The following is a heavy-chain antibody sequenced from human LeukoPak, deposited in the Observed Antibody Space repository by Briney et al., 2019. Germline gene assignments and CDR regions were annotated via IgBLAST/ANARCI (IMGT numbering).Heavy chain of an antibody. CDR3: ASELRWQPH. CDR1: GYTFTSYA. V-gene: IGHV1-46*01. D-gene: IGHD4-23*01. CDR2: IYSGGGYT. J-gene: IGHJ4*02. Sequence: ASVKVSCKASGYTFTSYAMHWVRQAPGQRLEWMGIIYSGGGYTSAQKFQGRVTMTRDTSTSAVYMDLSSLRSEDTAVYYCASELRWQPHWGQGTLVTVSS.